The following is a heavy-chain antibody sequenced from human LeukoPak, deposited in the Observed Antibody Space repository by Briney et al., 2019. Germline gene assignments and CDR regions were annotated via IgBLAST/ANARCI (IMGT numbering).Heavy chain of an antibody. CDR2: IKQDGSEK. J-gene: IGHJ6*03. V-gene: IGHV3-7*03. CDR1: GFTFSSYW. D-gene: IGHD3-10*01. CDR3: ARDRLVRGVIHYYYMDV. Sequence: GGSLRLSCAASGFTFSSYWMSWVRQAPGKGLEWVANIKQDGSEKYYVDSVKGRFTISRDNAKNTLYLQMNGLRAEDTAVYYCARDRLVRGVIHYYYMDVWGKGTTVTVSS.